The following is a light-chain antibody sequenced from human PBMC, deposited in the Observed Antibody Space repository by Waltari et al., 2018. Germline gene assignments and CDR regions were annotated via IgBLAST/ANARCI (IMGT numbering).Light chain of an antibody. CDR2: EDI. CDR1: ALPKNY. J-gene: IGLJ3*02. CDR3: YSTDSSGDIWL. Sequence: SYALTQPPSVSVSPGQTARITCSGDALPKNYAYWYQQKAGQVSVLLIYEDIKRQSGIAARFSASSSGTMATLTISGVQVEDEADYYCYSTDSSGDIWLFCGGTKLTVL. V-gene: IGLV3-10*01.